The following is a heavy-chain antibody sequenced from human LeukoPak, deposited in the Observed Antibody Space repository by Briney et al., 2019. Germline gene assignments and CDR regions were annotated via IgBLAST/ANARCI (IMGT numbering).Heavy chain of an antibody. Sequence: ASVKVSCKASGYTFGSDDINWVRQATGQGLEWMGWINPNNGNLGYAQKFQGRVTMTRDMSTSTVYMELNSLRSEDTAVYYCARGQWLVLWGVDYWGQGTLVTVSS. D-gene: IGHD6-19*01. V-gene: IGHV1-8*02. J-gene: IGHJ4*02. CDR3: ARGQWLVLWGVDY. CDR2: INPNNGNL. CDR1: GYTFGSDD.